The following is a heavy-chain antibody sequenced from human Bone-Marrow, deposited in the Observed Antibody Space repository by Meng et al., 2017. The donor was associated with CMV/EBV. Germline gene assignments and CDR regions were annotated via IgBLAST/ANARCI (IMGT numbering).Heavy chain of an antibody. CDR2: IIPILGIA. D-gene: IGHD2-2*01. J-gene: IGHJ6*02. Sequence: SVKVSCKASGGTFSSYAISWVRQAPGQGLEWMGGIIPILGIANYAQKFQGRVTITADKSTSTAYMELSSLRSEDTAVYYCARVPVVPAAIKGYYYYGMDVWGQGTTVTVSS. CDR3: ARVPVVPAAIKGYYYYGMDV. CDR1: GGTFSSYA. V-gene: IGHV1-69*10.